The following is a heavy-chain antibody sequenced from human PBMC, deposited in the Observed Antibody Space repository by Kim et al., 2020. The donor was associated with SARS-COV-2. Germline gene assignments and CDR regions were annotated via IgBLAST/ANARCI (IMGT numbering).Heavy chain of an antibody. CDR3: ARGNRRYGSGRYKGLYYYYYGRDV. CDR2: IWYDGSNK. CDR1: GFTFSSYG. J-gene: IGHJ6*04. Sequence: GGSLRLSCAASGFTFSSYGMHWVRQAPGKGLEWVAVIWYDGSNKYYADSVKGRFTISRDNSKNTLYVQMNSLRAEDTAVYYCARGNRRYGSGRYKGLYYYYYGRDVWGKGTTVTVSS. V-gene: IGHV3-33*01. D-gene: IGHD3-10*01.